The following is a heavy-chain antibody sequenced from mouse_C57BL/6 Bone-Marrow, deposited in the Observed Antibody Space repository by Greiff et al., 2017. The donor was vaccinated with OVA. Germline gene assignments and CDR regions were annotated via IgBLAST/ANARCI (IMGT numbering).Heavy chain of an antibody. CDR3: AREGGYPYAMDY. V-gene: IGHV1-54*01. J-gene: IGHJ4*01. Sequence: VKLMESGAELVRPGTSVKVSCKASGYAFTNYLIEWVKQRPGQGLEWIGVINPGSGGTNYNEKFKGKATLTADKSSSTAYMQLSSLTSEDSAVYFCAREGGYPYAMDYWGQGTSVTVSS. CDR2: INPGSGGT. CDR1: GYAFTNYL. D-gene: IGHD2-2*01.